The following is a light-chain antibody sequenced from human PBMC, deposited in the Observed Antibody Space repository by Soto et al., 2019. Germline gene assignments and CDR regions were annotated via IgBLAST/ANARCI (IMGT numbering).Light chain of an antibody. CDR1: QSLLHSNGYNY. V-gene: IGKV2-28*01. CDR3: MQALQTIT. CDR2: LGS. Sequence: DIVMTQSPLSLPVTPGEPASISCRSSQSLLHSNGYNYLDWYLQKPGQSPQLLIYLGSYRASGVPDRFSGSGSGTDFTLKISRVEAEDVGVYYCMQALQTITFGQGTRLEIK. J-gene: IGKJ5*01.